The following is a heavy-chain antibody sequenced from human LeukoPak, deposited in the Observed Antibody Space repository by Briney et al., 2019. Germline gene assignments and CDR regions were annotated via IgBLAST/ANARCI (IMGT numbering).Heavy chain of an antibody. CDR2: ISGSGGST. J-gene: IGHJ5*02. D-gene: IGHD3-3*01. Sequence: GGSLRLSCAASGFTFSSYAMSWVRQDPGKGLEWVSAISGSGGSTYYADSVKGRFTISRDNSKNTLYLQMNSLRAEDTAVYYCAKGYYDFWSGYCFDPWGQGTLVTVSS. V-gene: IGHV3-23*01. CDR3: AKGYYDFWSGYCFDP. CDR1: GFTFSSYA.